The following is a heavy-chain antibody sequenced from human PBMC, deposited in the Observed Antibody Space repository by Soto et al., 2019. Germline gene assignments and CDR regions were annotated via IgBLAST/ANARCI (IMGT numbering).Heavy chain of an antibody. CDR2: ISGSGIST. V-gene: IGHV3-23*01. CDR3: AKEPVGPDWYFDL. CDR1: GFTFRSYA. Sequence: DVQLLESGGGLVQPGGSLRLSCAASGFTFRSYAMSWVRQAPGKGLEWVSGISGSGISTHYADSVKGRFTVSRDNSKNTLYLQMNGLRAGDTAVYNCAKEPVGPDWYFDLWGRGTLVTVSS. J-gene: IGHJ2*01.